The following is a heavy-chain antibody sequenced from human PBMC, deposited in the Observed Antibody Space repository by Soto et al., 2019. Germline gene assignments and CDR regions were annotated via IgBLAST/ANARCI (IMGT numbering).Heavy chain of an antibody. Sequence: GGSLRLSCTGSGFPFDDFAINWVRQAPGKGLEWVGLIRNQSYQETTEYAAAVKGRFTISRDNAKNTLNLQMNSLRGEDTAVYYCAGGNEMMADFALDFWGHGTMVTVSS. D-gene: IGHD6-19*01. CDR1: GFPFDDFA. CDR3: AGGNEMMADFALDF. CDR2: IRNQSYQETT. V-gene: IGHV3-49*04. J-gene: IGHJ3*01.